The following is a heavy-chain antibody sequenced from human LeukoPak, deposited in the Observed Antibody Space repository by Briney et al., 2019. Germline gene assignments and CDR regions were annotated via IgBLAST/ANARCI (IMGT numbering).Heavy chain of an antibody. CDR2: ISPSGGST. J-gene: IGHJ5*02. V-gene: IGHV1-46*01. D-gene: IGHD5-24*01. CDR3: ARDNSVRDEAWWFNP. Sequence: ASVKVSCKAFGYTFTSNYMHWVRQAPEQGPEWMGVISPSGGSTTYAQKFQGRVTLTRDMSTSTDYLELSSLRSEDTAVYYYARDNSVRDEAWWFNPWGQGTLVTVSS. CDR1: GYTFTSNY.